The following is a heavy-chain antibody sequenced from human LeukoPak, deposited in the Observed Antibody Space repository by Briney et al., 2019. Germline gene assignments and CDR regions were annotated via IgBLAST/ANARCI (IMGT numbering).Heavy chain of an antibody. CDR1: GYTFTSYG. CDR3: ARDYPHFDSSSWYEAWFDP. J-gene: IGHJ5*02. Sequence: ASVKVSCKASGYTFTSYGISWVRQAPGQGLEWMGWISAYNGNTNYAQKLQGRVTMTTGTSTSTAYIELRSLRSDDTAVYYCARDYPHFDSSSWYEAWFDPWGQGTLVTVSS. V-gene: IGHV1-18*01. D-gene: IGHD6-13*01. CDR2: ISAYNGNT.